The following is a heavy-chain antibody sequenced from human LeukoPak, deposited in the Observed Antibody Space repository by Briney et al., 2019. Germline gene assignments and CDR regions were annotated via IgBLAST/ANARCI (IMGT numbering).Heavy chain of an antibody. V-gene: IGHV3-7*01. CDR2: MSHDGNYK. CDR1: GFTFSSYW. Sequence: GGSLRLSCAASGFTFSSYWMTWVRQAPGKGLEWVALMSHDGNYKHYADSVKGRFTISRDNAQNSLFLELNSLRGEDTAVYYCARERNFYYFDYWGQGALVTVSS. CDR3: ARERNFYYFDY. J-gene: IGHJ4*02. D-gene: IGHD3-3*01.